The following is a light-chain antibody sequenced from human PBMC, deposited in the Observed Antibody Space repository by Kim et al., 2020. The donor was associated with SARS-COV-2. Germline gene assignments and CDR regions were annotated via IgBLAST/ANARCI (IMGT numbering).Light chain of an antibody. Sequence: SASVEDKVTITCRASQVRKNYLAWYQQKPVKAPTVLIYGASTLHSGVPSRFSGSGSGTDFTLTISSLQPEDVGTYYCQKYDSAPWTFGHGTKVE. J-gene: IGKJ1*01. CDR1: QVRKNY. CDR2: GAS. CDR3: QKYDSAPWT. V-gene: IGKV1-27*01.